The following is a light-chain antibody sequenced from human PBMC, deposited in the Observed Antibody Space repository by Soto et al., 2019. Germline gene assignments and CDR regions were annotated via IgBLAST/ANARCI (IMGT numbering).Light chain of an antibody. Sequence: QSALTQPASVSGSPGQSITISCTGSSNNIGGYSLDSWYQQSPGKVPKLLIFEVNKRPSRVSDRFSGSKSGDTASLTISGLQAEDEADYYCCSYAGSVVFGGGTKLTVL. V-gene: IGLV2-23*02. CDR1: SNNIGGYSL. J-gene: IGLJ2*01. CDR2: EVN. CDR3: CSYAGSVV.